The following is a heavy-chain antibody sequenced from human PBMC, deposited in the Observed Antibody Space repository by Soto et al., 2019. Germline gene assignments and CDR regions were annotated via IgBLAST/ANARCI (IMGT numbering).Heavy chain of an antibody. CDR1: GDTFISYA. D-gene: IGHD5-18*01. CDR3: ARDSSTVETAMVSQYFYDMDV. J-gene: IGHJ6*02. V-gene: IGHV1-69*12. Sequence: QVQLVQSGAEVKKPGSSVKVSCKSSGDTFISYAISWVRQAPGQGLEWMGGVVPMFGIPNYAQKFQGRVTIIADESTSTADLELSSQTTEDTAVYYCARDSSTVETAMVSQYFYDMDVWGQGTTVTVSS. CDR2: VVPMFGIP.